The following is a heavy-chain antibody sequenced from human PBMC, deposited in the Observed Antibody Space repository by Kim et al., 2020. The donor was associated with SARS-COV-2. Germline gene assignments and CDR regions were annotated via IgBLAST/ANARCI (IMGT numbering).Heavy chain of an antibody. CDR3: ARGRSGSSFDY. Sequence: SETLSLTCAVYGGSFSGYYWSWIRQPPGKGLEWIGEINHSGSTNYNPSLKSRVTISVDTSKNQFSLKLSSVTAADTAVYYCARGRSGSSFDYWGQGTLVTVSS. V-gene: IGHV4-34*01. CDR1: GGSFSGYY. D-gene: IGHD1-26*01. J-gene: IGHJ4*02. CDR2: INHSGST.